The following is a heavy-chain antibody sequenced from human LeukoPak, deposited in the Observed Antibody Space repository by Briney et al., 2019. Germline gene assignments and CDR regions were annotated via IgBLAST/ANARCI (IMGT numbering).Heavy chain of an antibody. Sequence: GGSLRLSCAASGFTFSSYAMHWVRQAPGKGLEWVAVISYDGSNKYYADSVKGRFTISRDNSKNTLYLQMNSLRAEDTAVYYCARRVDILTGLLDYWGQGTLVTVSS. J-gene: IGHJ4*02. V-gene: IGHV3-30*04. D-gene: IGHD3-9*01. CDR3: ARRVDILTGLLDY. CDR1: GFTFSSYA. CDR2: ISYDGSNK.